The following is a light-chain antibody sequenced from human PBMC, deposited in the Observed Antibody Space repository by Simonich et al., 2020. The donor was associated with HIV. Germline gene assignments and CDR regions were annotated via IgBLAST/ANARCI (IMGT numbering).Light chain of an antibody. V-gene: IGLV2-11*01. CDR2: DVS. CDR1: SSDVGGYNY. J-gene: IGLJ2*01. CDR3: CSYAGAYTVI. Sequence: QSALTQPLSVSWSPGQSVTISCTGTSSDVGGYNYVSWYQQHPGKAPKLMIYDVSKRPSGVPDRFSGSKSGNTASLTISGLQAEEESDYYCCSYAGAYTVIFGGGTKLTVL.